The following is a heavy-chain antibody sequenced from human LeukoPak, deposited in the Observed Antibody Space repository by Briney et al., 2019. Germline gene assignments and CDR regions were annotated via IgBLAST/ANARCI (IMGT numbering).Heavy chain of an antibody. V-gene: IGHV3-23*01. CDR1: RFTLSRYS. CDR3: ARAAMVRGVDYFDY. Sequence: PGWSLRLSCAASRFTLSRYSMRWVRQAPGKGVEWVSVISDSGGSTYYAPSAKGRFTISRDNSKNTLYLQMSSLRAEDTPVYYCARAAMVRGVDYFDYWGQGTLVTVSS. D-gene: IGHD3-10*01. CDR2: ISDSGGST. J-gene: IGHJ4*02.